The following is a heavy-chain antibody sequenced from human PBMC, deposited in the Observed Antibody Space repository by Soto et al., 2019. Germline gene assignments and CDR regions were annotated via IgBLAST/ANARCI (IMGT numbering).Heavy chain of an antibody. V-gene: IGHV1-24*01. J-gene: IGHJ4*02. Sequence: ASVKVSCKVSGYTLTELSMHWVRQAPGKGLEWMGGFDPEDGETIYAQKFQGRVTMTEDTSTDTAYMELSSLRSEDTAVYYCATIMAISTGRGTIPPSWGQGTLVTVSS. CDR2: FDPEDGET. D-gene: IGHD2-2*02. CDR3: ATIMAISTGRGTIPPS. CDR1: GYTLTELS.